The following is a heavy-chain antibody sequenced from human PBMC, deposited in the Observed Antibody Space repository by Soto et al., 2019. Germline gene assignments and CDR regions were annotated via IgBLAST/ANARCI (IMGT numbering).Heavy chain of an antibody. V-gene: IGHV1-3*01. D-gene: IGHD6-19*01. CDR3: ARSGYSSGWYHWYFDF. Sequence: ASVKVSCKASGYIFTNYAIHWVRQAPGQRLEWMGWINGGNGNTKYSQKFQGRVTITRDTSASTGYMNLSSLRSEDTAVYYCARSGYSSGWYHWYFDFWGRGTLVTVSS. CDR2: INGGNGNT. CDR1: GYIFTNYA. J-gene: IGHJ2*01.